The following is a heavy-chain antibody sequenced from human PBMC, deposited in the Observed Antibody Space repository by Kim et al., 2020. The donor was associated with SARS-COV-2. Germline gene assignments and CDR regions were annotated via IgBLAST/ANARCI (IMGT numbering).Heavy chain of an antibody. J-gene: IGHJ2*01. Sequence: STIYNADSVKGRLTVSRDNAKNSLYLQMNSLRAEYTAIYFCTRENFWYFDLWGRGTLVTVSS. D-gene: IGHD1-7*01. CDR2: STI. CDR3: TRENFWYFDL. V-gene: IGHV3-48*03.